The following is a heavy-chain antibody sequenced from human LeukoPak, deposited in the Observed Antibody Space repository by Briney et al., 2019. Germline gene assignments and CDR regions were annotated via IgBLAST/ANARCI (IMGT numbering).Heavy chain of an antibody. Sequence: ASETLSLTRAVYGGSFSGYYWSWIRQPPGKGLEWIGEINHSGSTNYNPSLNSRVTISVDTSKNQFSLKLSSVTAADTAVYSCASLDYGDYVWGHGTLVTVSP. CDR2: INHSGST. V-gene: IGHV4-34*01. CDR3: ASLDYGDYV. CDR1: GGSFSGYY. J-gene: IGHJ4*01. D-gene: IGHD4-17*01.